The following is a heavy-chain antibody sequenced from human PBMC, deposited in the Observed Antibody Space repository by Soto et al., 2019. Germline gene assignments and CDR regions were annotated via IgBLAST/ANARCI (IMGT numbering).Heavy chain of an antibody. CDR1: GFSVSSTY. V-gene: IGHV3-53*01. CDR3: TRDYSSGGDDY. CDR2: LSDGGSS. Sequence: DGSLRLSCADSGFSVSSTYMSWVRQAPGKRLQWVSTLSDGGSSHYAAAVTGRYSVSRDNSKNTLYLQMNRMRAGDTAFYHSTRDYSSGGDDYRGQGTQVTV. D-gene: IGHD2-8*02. J-gene: IGHJ4*02.